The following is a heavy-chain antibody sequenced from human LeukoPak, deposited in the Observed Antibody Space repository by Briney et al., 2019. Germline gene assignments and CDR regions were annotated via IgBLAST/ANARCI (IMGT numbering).Heavy chain of an antibody. D-gene: IGHD6-19*01. CDR2: INHSGST. Sequence: SETLSLTCAVYGGSFSSYYWSWIRQPPGKGLEWIGEINHSGSTNYNPSLKSRITISVDTTKNHFSLKLRSVTAADTAVYYRAFSSGWYKKGLDYWGQGTLVTVSS. V-gene: IGHV4-34*01. J-gene: IGHJ4*02. CDR1: GGSFSSYY. CDR3: AFSSGWYKKGLDY.